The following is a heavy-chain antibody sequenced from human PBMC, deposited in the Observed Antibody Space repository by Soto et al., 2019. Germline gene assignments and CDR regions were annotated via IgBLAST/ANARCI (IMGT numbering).Heavy chain of an antibody. Sequence: PSETLSLTCTVSGGSISTSNYYWGWVRQPPGKGLDWIGNIYYSGTTYYNPSLKSRVTISVDTSKNQLSLTLSSVTAADTAIYYCARGWTEVATAYWGQGTLVTVSS. CDR2: IYYSGTT. V-gene: IGHV4-39*02. CDR3: ARGWTEVATAY. J-gene: IGHJ4*02. D-gene: IGHD2-21*02. CDR1: GGSISTSNYY.